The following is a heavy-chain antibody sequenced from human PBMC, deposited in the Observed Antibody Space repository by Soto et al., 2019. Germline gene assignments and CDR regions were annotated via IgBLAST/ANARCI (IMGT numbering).Heavy chain of an antibody. CDR2: TGATGRTT. CDR3: ATVHNTSRSFDY. CDR1: GFTFNIYA. V-gene: IGHV3-23*01. D-gene: IGHD1-20*01. Sequence: VGSLRLSCAASGFTFNIYAMTWVRQAPGKGLEWVSTTGATGRTTYYSDSVKGRFTVSRDNSKNTLDLQMSNLRAEDTAVYYCATVHNTSRSFDYWGQGTLVTVSS. J-gene: IGHJ4*02.